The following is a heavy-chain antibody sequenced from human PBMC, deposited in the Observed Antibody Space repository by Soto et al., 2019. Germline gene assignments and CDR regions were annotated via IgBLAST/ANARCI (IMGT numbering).Heavy chain of an antibody. CDR3: ARDSRRYYDSSGIDY. V-gene: IGHV1-46*03. CDR1: GYTFTSYY. Sequence: GASVKVSCKASGYTFTSYYMHWVRQAPGQGLEWMGIINPSGGSTSYAQKFQGRVTMTRDTSTSTVYMELSSLRSEDTAVYYCARDSRRYYDSSGIDYWGQGTLVTVSS. J-gene: IGHJ4*02. D-gene: IGHD3-22*01. CDR2: INPSGGST.